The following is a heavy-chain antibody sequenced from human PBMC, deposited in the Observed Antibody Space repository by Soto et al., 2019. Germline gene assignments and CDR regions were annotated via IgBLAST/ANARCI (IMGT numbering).Heavy chain of an antibody. Sequence: ASVKVSCKASGYTFTSYGISWVRQAPGQGLEWMGWISANNGSTNYAQKFQGRVTMTRDTSTSTAYMELSSLRSDDTAVYYCARPNSSSSFNGFDYYGMDVWGQGTTVTVSS. V-gene: IGHV1-18*01. CDR2: ISANNGST. D-gene: IGHD6-6*01. J-gene: IGHJ6*02. CDR3: ARPNSSSSFNGFDYYGMDV. CDR1: GYTFTSYG.